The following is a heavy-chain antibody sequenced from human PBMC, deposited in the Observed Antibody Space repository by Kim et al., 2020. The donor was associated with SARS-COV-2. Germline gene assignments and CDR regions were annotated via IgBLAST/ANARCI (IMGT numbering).Heavy chain of an antibody. CDR3: ARANAYLPRNYYYYGMDV. CDR2: ISSSGSTI. Sequence: GGSLRLSCAASGFTFSDYYMSWIRQAPGKGLEWVSYISSSGSTIYYADSVKGRFTISRDNAKNSLYLQMNSLRAEDTAVYYCARANAYLPRNYYYYGMDVWGQGTTVTVSS. V-gene: IGHV3-11*01. D-gene: IGHD1-26*01. CDR1: GFTFSDYY. J-gene: IGHJ6*02.